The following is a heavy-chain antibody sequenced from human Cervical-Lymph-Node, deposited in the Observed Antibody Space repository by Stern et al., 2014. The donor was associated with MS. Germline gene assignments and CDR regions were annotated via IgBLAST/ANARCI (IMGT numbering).Heavy chain of an antibody. J-gene: IGHJ4*02. CDR1: GYTFTFYY. D-gene: IGHD6-13*01. Sequence: QVQLVQSGAEVKKPGASVKVSCKASGYTFTFYYIHWVRQVPGQGLQWMGMINPSSGSTNYAQKFQGRVTMTRDTSTSTVNMELSSLRSDDTAVYHCARGSYSSIDYWGQGTLVTGSS. CDR3: ARGSYSSIDY. CDR2: INPSSGST. V-gene: IGHV1-46*01.